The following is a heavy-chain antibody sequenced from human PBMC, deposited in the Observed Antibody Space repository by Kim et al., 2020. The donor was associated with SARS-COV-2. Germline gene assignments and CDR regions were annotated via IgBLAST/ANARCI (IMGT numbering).Heavy chain of an antibody. CDR2: IWYDGTNK. CDR3: AIDGGRGYMFQN. D-gene: IGHD5-18*01. V-gene: IGHV3-33*01. CDR1: GFTFSSYG. J-gene: IGHJ4*02. Sequence: GGSLRLSCAASGFTFSSYGMHWVRQAPGKGLEWVAVIWYDGTNKYYADSVKGRFTISRDNSKNTLYLQMNSLRAEDTAVYYCAIDGGRGYMFQNWGQGTLVTVSS.